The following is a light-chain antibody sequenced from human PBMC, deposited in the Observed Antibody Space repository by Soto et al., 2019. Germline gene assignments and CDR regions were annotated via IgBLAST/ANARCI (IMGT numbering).Light chain of an antibody. J-gene: IGKJ5*01. CDR1: QSVSSY. Sequence: EIVLTQFPATLSLSPGERATLSCRASQSVSSYLAWYQQKPGQAPRLLIYDASNRATGIPARFSCSGSGTDFTLTISSLDPEDFAVYYCQQRSNWPPAFGQGTRLEIK. V-gene: IGKV3-11*01. CDR3: QQRSNWPPA. CDR2: DAS.